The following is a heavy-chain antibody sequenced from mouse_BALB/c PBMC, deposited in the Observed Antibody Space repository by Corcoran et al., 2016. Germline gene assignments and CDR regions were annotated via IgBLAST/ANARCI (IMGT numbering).Heavy chain of an antibody. CDR2: IDPANGNT. J-gene: IGHJ3*01. CDR3: ASRVYGNYLAWFAY. V-gene: IGHV14-3*02. Sequence: EVQLQQSGAELVKPGASVKLSCTASGFNIKDTYMHWVKQRPEQGLEWIGRIDPANGNTKYDPKFQGKATITADTSSNTAYLQLSSLTSEDTAVYYCASRVYGNYLAWFAYWGQGTLVTVSA. CDR1: GFNIKDTY. D-gene: IGHD2-1*01.